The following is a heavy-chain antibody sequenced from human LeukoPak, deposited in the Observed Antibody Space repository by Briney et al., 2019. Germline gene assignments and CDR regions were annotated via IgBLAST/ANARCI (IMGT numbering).Heavy chain of an antibody. CDR3: ARDLGRSLNAIDP. J-gene: IGHJ5*02. CDR2: ISASGSTI. CDR1: GFTFISYE. D-gene: IGHD1-26*01. Sequence: GGSLRLTCAASGFTFISYEMNWVRQAPGKGLEWVSFISASGSTIFYADSVQGRFTISRDNARDSLYLQMNSLRAEDTALYYCARDLGRSLNAIDPWGQGTLVTVSS. V-gene: IGHV3-48*03.